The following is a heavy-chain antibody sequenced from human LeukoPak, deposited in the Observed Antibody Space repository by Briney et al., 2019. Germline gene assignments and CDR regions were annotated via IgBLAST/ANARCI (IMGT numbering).Heavy chain of an antibody. CDR1: GFTFSRYW. CDR3: VGEEAGGPEY. Sequence: GGSLRLSCEVSGFTFSRYWMMWVRQAPGKGLEWVANIKEDGSEKHHVDSVKGRFTISRDNAKNSLYLQMNSLRAEDTAVYYCVGEEAGGPEYWGQGTLVTVSS. D-gene: IGHD3-16*01. CDR2: IKEDGSEK. J-gene: IGHJ4*02. V-gene: IGHV3-7*01.